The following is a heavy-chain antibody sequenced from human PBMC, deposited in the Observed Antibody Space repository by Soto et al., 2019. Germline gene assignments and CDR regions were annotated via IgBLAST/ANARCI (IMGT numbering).Heavy chain of an antibody. CDR1: GFTFSSYW. CDR3: ARDRATYDDGSGSSDY. CDR2: IKQDGSEK. Sequence: EVQLVESGGGLVQPGGSLRLSCAASGFTFSSYWMTWVRQAPGKGLEWVANIKQDGSEKYYVDSVKARFTISRDNAKNSLYLQMNGLRAGDTAVYYCARDRATYDDGSGSSDYGGQGSVVTVSS. D-gene: IGHD3-10*01. V-gene: IGHV3-7*04. J-gene: IGHJ4*02.